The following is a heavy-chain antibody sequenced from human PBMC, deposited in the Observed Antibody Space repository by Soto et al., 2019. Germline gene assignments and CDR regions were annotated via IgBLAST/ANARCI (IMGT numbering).Heavy chain of an antibody. Sequence: QVQLVQSGAEVKKPGASVKVSCKASGYTFTGYYMHWVLQAPGQGLEWMGWINPNSGGTNYAQKFQGWVTMTRDTSISTAYMELSRLRSDDTAVYYCARGGDIVVVTAAQWYFDLWGRGTLVTVSS. J-gene: IGHJ2*01. V-gene: IGHV1-2*04. CDR3: ARGGDIVVVTAAQWYFDL. CDR1: GYTFTGYY. CDR2: INPNSGGT. D-gene: IGHD2-2*01.